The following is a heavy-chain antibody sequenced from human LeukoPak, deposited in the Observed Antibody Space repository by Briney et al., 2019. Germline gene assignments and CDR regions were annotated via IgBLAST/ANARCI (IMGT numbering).Heavy chain of an antibody. Sequence: PWGSLTLSCAASGFTFSSYAMSWVRQAPGKGLEWVSTISGSGSSTYYADSGKGRFTISRDNSKNTLYLQMNSLRAEDTPVYYCAKDSGYYYNSFDYGGQGTLVTVPS. CDR3: AKDSGYYYNSFDY. CDR1: GFTFSSYA. D-gene: IGHD3-22*01. CDR2: ISGSGSST. J-gene: IGHJ4*02. V-gene: IGHV3-23*01.